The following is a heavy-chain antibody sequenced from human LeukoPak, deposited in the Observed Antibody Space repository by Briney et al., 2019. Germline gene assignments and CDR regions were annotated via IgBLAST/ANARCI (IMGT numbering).Heavy chain of an antibody. D-gene: IGHD3-16*02. V-gene: IGHV4-39*07. CDR3: ARDSSIHDYVWGSYRNMDV. J-gene: IGHJ6*04. CDR2: IYYSGST. CDR1: GGSISSSTFY. Sequence: PSETLSLTCTVSGGSISSSTFYWGWIRQPPGKGLEWIGTIYYSGSTFYNPSLKSRVTISVDTSKSQFSLKLTSVTAADTAVYFCARDSSIHDYVWGSYRNMDVWGKGTTVTISS.